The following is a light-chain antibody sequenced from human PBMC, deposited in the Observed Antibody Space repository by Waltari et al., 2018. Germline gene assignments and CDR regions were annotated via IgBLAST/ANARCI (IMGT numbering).Light chain of an antibody. Sequence: QSVLTQPPSASETPGQRVIIPCSGSISNLGRNYLYWYQQPPGTAPKLLHYRNNQRPSGVPDRFSGSKSGTSASLAISGLRSEDEGVYYCASWDESHYVFGSGTRVTVV. CDR2: RNN. CDR1: ISNLGRNY. CDR3: ASWDESHYV. J-gene: IGLJ1*01. V-gene: IGLV1-47*01.